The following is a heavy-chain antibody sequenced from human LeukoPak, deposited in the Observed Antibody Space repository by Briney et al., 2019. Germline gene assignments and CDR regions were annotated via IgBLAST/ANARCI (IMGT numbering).Heavy chain of an antibody. Sequence: SETLSLTCTVSGGSISSYYWSWIRQPPGKGLEWIGNMYYSGSTNYNPSLKSRVSISVDTFKNQFSLKLSSVTAADTAVYYCARDDYGSGSYLPSWGQGTLVTVSS. V-gene: IGHV4-59*01. D-gene: IGHD3-10*01. CDR3: ARDDYGSGSYLPS. CDR1: GGSISSYY. CDR2: MYYSGST. J-gene: IGHJ5*02.